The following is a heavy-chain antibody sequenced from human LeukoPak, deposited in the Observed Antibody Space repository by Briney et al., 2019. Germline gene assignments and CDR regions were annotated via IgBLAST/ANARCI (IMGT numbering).Heavy chain of an antibody. Sequence: GRSLRLSCAASGFTFRNYGMHWVRQAPGKGLEWVAVIWYDGSNKYYADSVKGRFTISRDSSKNTLYLQMNSLRADDTAVYYCARGWGVPTSHFDYWGQGTLVTVSS. CDR2: IWYDGSNK. J-gene: IGHJ4*02. D-gene: IGHD2-8*01. CDR1: GFTFRNYG. V-gene: IGHV3-33*01. CDR3: ARGWGVPTSHFDY.